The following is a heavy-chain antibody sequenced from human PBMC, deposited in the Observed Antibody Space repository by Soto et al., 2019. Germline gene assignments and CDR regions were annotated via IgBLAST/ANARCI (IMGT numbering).Heavy chain of an antibody. CDR1: GFTFSSYG. D-gene: IGHD6-19*01. CDR3: AKEYSSGWYGSSGQWDY. V-gene: IGHV3-33*06. J-gene: IGHJ4*02. CDR2: IWYDGSNK. Sequence: GGSLRLSCAASGFTFSSYGMHWVRQAPGKGLEWVAVIWYDGSNKYYADSVKGRFTISRDNSKNTLYLQMNSLRAEDTAVYYCAKEYSSGWYGSSGQWDYWGQGILVTGSS.